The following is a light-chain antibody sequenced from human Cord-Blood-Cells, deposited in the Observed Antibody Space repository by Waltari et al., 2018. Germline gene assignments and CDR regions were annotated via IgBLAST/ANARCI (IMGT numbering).Light chain of an antibody. J-gene: IGLJ1*01. CDR1: SSDVGGYNY. CDR2: DVS. Sequence: QSALTQPRSVSGSPGQSVTIPCPGTSSDVGGYNYASWYQQHPGKAPKLLIYDVSKRPAGVPDRFSGSKSGNTASLTISGLQAEDEADYYCCSYTGSYTFVFGTGTKVTVL. CDR3: CSYTGSYTFV. V-gene: IGLV2-11*01.